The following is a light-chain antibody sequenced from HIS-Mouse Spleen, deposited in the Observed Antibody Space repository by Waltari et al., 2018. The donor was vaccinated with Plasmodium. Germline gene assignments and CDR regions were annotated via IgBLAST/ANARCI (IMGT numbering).Light chain of an antibody. Sequence: EIGMTQSPATLSVSPGERATRSCRASQSVSSNLAWYHQQPGQCPRLLIYGASTRATGIPARFSGSGSWTEFTLTISSLQSEVFAVYYCQQYNNWPPYTFGQGTKLEIK. V-gene: IGKV3-15*01. CDR3: QQYNNWPPYT. J-gene: IGKJ2*01. CDR2: GAS. CDR1: QSVSSN.